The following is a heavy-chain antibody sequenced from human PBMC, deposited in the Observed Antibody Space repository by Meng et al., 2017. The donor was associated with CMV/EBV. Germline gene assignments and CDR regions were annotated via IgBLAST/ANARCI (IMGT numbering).Heavy chain of an antibody. V-gene: IGHV3-15*01. CDR3: TTPTLDCSSTSCSFDY. D-gene: IGHD2-2*01. CDR1: GFTFSNAW. Sequence: GESLKISCAASGFTFSNAWMSWVRQAPGKGLGWVGRIKSKTDGGTTDYAAPVKGRFTISRDDSKNTLYLQMNSLKTEDTAVYYCTTPTLDCSSTSCSFDYWGQGTLVTVSS. CDR2: IKSKTDGGTT. J-gene: IGHJ4*02.